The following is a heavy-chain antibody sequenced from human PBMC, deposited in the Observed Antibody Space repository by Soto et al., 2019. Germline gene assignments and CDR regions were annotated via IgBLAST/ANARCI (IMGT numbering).Heavy chain of an antibody. CDR3: AREEYYYGSGAFFDY. CDR2: IIPILGIA. D-gene: IGHD3-10*01. CDR1: GGTFSSYT. V-gene: IGHV1-69*04. Sequence: SVKVSCKASGGTFSSYTISWVRQAPGQGLEWMGRIIPILGIANYAQNFQGRVTITADKSTSTAYMELSSLRSEDTALYYCAREEYYYGSGAFFDYWGQGTLVTVSS. J-gene: IGHJ4*02.